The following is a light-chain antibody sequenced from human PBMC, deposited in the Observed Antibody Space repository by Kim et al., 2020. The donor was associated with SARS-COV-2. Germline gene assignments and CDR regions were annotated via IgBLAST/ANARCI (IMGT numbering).Light chain of an antibody. CDR2: NAF. CDR3: QQYNDWPLT. V-gene: IGKV3D-15*01. J-gene: IGKJ4*01. CDR1: QSIGTN. Sequence: LSPGERATLSCTASQSIGTNLAWYQQKPGQAPRLLIYNAFTRATGIPARISGSGSGREFTLTISSLQSEDFAVYYCQQYNDWPLTFGGGTKVDIK.